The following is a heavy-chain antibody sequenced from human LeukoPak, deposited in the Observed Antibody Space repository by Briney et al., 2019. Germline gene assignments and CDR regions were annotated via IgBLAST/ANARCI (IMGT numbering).Heavy chain of an antibody. V-gene: IGHV4-59*01. Sequence: PSETLSLTCTVSGGSISSYYWSWIRQPPGKGLEWIGYIYYSGSTNYNPSLKSRVTISVDTSKNQFSLKLSSVTAANTAVYYCAREGIAVAGRVYWGQGTLVTVSS. CDR3: AREGIAVAGRVY. D-gene: IGHD6-19*01. J-gene: IGHJ4*02. CDR1: GGSISSYY. CDR2: IYYSGST.